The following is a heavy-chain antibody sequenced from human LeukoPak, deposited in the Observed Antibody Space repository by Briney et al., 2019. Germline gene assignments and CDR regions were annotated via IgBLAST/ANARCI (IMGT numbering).Heavy chain of an antibody. Sequence: GGSLRLSCPASGFTFSSSSMNWVRQAPGKGLDWVSSISSSSSYIYYADSVKGRFTISRDHAKNSLYLQMNSLRAEDTAVYYCARDHTVTTAGYWGQGTLVTVSP. CDR3: ARDHTVTTAGY. D-gene: IGHD4-17*01. J-gene: IGHJ4*02. CDR1: GFTFSSSS. CDR2: ISSSSSYI. V-gene: IGHV3-21*01.